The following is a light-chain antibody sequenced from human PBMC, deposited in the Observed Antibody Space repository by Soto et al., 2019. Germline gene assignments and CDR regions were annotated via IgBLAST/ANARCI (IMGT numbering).Light chain of an antibody. J-gene: IGLJ3*02. CDR1: SGHSSYI. Sequence: QPVLTQPSSASASLGSSVKLTCTLSSGHSSYIIAWHQQQPGKAPRYLMKLEGSGSYNKGSEVPDRFSGSSSGADRYLTISNLQFEDEADYYCETWDFNTRVFGGGTKLTVL. CDR3: ETWDFNTRV. V-gene: IGLV4-60*02. CDR2: LEGSGSY.